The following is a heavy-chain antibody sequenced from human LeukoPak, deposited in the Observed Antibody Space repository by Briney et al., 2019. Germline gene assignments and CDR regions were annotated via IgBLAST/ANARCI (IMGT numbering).Heavy chain of an antibody. CDR2: IYYSGST. J-gene: IGHJ4*02. Sequence: SETLSLTCTVSGGSISSSSYYWGWIRQPPGKGLEWIGSIYYSGSTYYNPSLKSRVTISVDTSKNQFSLRLNSVTAADTAMYYCAKSGGYGLIDYWGQGTLVTVSS. CDR1: GGSISSSSYY. V-gene: IGHV4-39*01. D-gene: IGHD1-26*01. CDR3: AKSGGYGLIDY.